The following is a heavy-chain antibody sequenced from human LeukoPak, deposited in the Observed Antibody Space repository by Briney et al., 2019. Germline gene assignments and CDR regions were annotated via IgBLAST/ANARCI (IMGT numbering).Heavy chain of an antibody. Sequence: GESLKISCKGSGYSFTSYWIGWVRQMPGKGLEWMGIIYPGDSDTRYSPSFQGQVTISADKSISTAYLQWSSLKASDTAMCYCARQAYYDFWSGYYSPYYFDYWGQGTLVTVSS. CDR2: IYPGDSDT. J-gene: IGHJ4*02. D-gene: IGHD3-3*01. CDR3: ARQAYYDFWSGYYSPYYFDY. CDR1: GYSFTSYW. V-gene: IGHV5-51*01.